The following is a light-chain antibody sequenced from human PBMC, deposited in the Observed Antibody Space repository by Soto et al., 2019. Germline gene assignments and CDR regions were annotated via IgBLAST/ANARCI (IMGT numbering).Light chain of an antibody. CDR2: WAS. Sequence: SQAVSLGERATINCKSSQSLLYSSNNKNYLAWYQQKPGQPPKLLIYWASTRESGVPDRFSGSGSGTDFTLTISSLQAEDVAVYYCQQYYSAPFTFGPGTQVDIK. J-gene: IGKJ3*01. V-gene: IGKV4-1*01. CDR3: QQYYSAPFT. CDR1: QSLLYSSNNKNY.